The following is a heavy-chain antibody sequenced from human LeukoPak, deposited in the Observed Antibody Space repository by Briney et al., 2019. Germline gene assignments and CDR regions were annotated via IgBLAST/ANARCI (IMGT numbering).Heavy chain of an antibody. D-gene: IGHD3-3*01. CDR2: IKSKTDGGTT. CDR1: GFTFSNAW. V-gene: IGHV3-15*01. CDR3: TTTNYDFWSGYSQTRFNFDY. Sequence: GGSLRLSCAASGFTFSNAWMSWVRQAPGKGLEWVGRIKSKTDGGTTDYAAPVKGRFTISRDDSKNTLYLQMNSLKTEDTAVYYCTTTNYDFWSGYSQTRFNFDYWGQGTLVTVSS. J-gene: IGHJ4*02.